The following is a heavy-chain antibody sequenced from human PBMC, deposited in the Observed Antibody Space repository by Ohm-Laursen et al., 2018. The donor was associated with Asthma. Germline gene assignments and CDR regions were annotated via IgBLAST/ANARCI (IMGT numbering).Heavy chain of an antibody. CDR1: GFTFSSYG. J-gene: IGHJ4*02. CDR2: ISYDGSNK. D-gene: IGHD6-19*01. V-gene: IGHV3-30*18. Sequence: SLRLSCAASGFTFSSYGMHWVRQAPGKGLEWVAVISYDGSNKYYADSVKGRFTISRDNSKNTLYLQMNSLRAEDTAVYYCAKLIYSSGWYDYWGQGTLVTVSS. CDR3: AKLIYSSGWYDY.